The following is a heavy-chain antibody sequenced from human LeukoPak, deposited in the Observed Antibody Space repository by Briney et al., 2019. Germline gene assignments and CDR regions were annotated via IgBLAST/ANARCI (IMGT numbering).Heavy chain of an antibody. Sequence: ASVKVSCKVSGYTLTELSMHWVRQAPGKGLEWMGGFDPEDGETIYAQKFQGRVTITRNTSISTAYMELSSLRSEDTAVYYCARGLPLDYWGQGTLVTVSS. CDR3: ARGLPLDY. V-gene: IGHV1-24*01. CDR1: GYTLTELS. J-gene: IGHJ4*02. CDR2: FDPEDGET.